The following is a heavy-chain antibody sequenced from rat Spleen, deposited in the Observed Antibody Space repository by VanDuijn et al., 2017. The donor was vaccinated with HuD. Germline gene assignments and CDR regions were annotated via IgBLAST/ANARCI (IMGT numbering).Heavy chain of an antibody. CDR2: ISSGGHT. D-gene: IGHD4-1*01. J-gene: IGHJ2*01. V-gene: IGHV2S12*01. Sequence: QVQLKESGPGLVQPSQTLSLTCTVSGFSLTSNGVTWVRQPPGKGLEWVATISSGGHTYYNSVLKSRLSISRDTSKSQVFLKLNSLQTEDIGTYYCARLGLGEDYWGQGVMVTVSS. CDR3: ARLGLGEDY. CDR1: GFSLTSNG.